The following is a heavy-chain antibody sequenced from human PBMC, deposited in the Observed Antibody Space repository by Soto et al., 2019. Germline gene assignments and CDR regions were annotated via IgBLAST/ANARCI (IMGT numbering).Heavy chain of an antibody. V-gene: IGHV5-51*01. CDR1: GYSFTSYW. Sequence: GESLKISCKGSGYSFTSYWIGWVRQMPGKGLEWMGIIYPGDSDTRYSPSFQGQVTISADKSISTAYLQWNSLKASDTAMYYCARHGDSSGWYDWFDPWGQGTLVTVSS. D-gene: IGHD6-19*01. CDR3: ARHGDSSGWYDWFDP. J-gene: IGHJ5*02. CDR2: IYPGDSDT.